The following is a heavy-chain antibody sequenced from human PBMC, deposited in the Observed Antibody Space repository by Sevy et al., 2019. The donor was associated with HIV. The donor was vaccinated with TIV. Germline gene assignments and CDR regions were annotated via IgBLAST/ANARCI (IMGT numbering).Heavy chain of an antibody. CDR1: GFAFSNYYA. V-gene: IGHV3-30-3*01. Sequence: GGSLRLSCAASGFAFSNYYAMHWVRQAPGKGLEWVALISYDGSDKYYADSVKGRFTISRDNFKNTLYLQMNSLTTEDTALYYWARPRANYVDHYFFYAMDVWGQGTTVTVSS. CDR2: ISYDGSDK. D-gene: IGHD4-17*01. J-gene: IGHJ6*02. CDR3: ARPRANYVDHYFFYAMDV.